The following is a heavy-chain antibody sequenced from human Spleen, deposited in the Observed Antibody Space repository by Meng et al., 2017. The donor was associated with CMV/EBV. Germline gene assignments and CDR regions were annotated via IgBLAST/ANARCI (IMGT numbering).Heavy chain of an antibody. D-gene: IGHD2-15*01. Sequence: GSLRLSCAVYGGSFSGYYWSWIRQPPGKGLEWIGEINHSGSTNYNPSLKSRVTISVDTSKNQFSLKLSSVIAADTAVYYCATLLDGGYYYYYGMDVWGQGTTVTVSS. CDR3: ATLLDGGYYYYYGMDV. CDR1: GGSFSGYY. V-gene: IGHV4-34*01. J-gene: IGHJ6*02. CDR2: INHSGST.